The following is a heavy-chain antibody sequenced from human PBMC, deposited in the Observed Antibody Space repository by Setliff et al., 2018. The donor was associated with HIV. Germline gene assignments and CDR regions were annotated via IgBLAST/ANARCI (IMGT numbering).Heavy chain of an antibody. D-gene: IGHD3-10*01. V-gene: IGHV3-48*04. CDR1: GFSFSRYW. CDR3: ASFFGDYGY. CDR2: IGSSNHGI. J-gene: IGHJ4*01. Sequence: GSLRLSCAASGFSFSRYWMTWVRQAPGKGLDWVAHIGSSNHGIHYTASVQGRFTVSRDNANNLLFLEMNNLRVEDTAVYYCASFFGDYGYWGHGTQVTVSS.